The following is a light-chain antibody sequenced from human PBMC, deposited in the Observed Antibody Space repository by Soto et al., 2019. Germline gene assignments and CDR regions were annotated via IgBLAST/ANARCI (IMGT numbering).Light chain of an antibody. CDR3: NSYASTRTVI. V-gene: IGLV2-14*01. Sequence: QSALTQPASVSGSLGQSITISCTGTTTDIGNYNYVSWYQQSPGKAPKLLIYEVSNRPSGVSDRFSGSKSGNTASLTISGLQAEDAADYYCNSYASTRTVIFGGGTKVTVL. CDR2: EVS. CDR1: TTDIGNYNY. J-gene: IGLJ2*01.